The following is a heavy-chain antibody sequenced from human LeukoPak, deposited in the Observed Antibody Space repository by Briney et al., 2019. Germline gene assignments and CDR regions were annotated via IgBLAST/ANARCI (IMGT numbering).Heavy chain of an antibody. J-gene: IGHJ4*02. CDR1: GGSLNGHY. CDR2: GSESGGT. D-gene: IGHD4-23*01. V-gene: IGHV4-34*01. CDR3: ARVWDYGGSHYYFDY. Sequence: SETLSLTCAVYGGSLNGHYWSWIRQPPGKGLEWIGEGSESGGTKFNPSLKSRVTISADTSKNQFSLKLNSVTAADTAVYYCARVWDYGGSHYYFDYWGQGTLVTVSS.